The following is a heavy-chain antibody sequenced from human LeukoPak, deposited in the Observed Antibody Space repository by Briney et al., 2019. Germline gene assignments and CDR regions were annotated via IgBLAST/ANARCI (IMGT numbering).Heavy chain of an antibody. CDR2: IYHSGST. CDR3: ARVTYYYGSGSYFLFDY. Sequence: KSSETLSLTCAVSGGSISSSNWWSWVRQPPGKGLEWIGEIYHSGSTNYNPSLKSRVTISVDKSKNQFSLKLSSVTAADTAVYYCARVTYYYGSGSYFLFDYWGQGTLVTVSS. D-gene: IGHD3-10*01. CDR1: GGSISSSNW. J-gene: IGHJ4*02. V-gene: IGHV4-4*02.